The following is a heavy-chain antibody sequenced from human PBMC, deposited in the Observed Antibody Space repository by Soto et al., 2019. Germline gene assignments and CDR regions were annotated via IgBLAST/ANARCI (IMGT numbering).Heavy chain of an antibody. D-gene: IGHD6-19*01. CDR3: AKERLVNPYDY. Sequence: QVQLVESGGGVVQPGRSLRLSCAASGFTFSNYGMHWVRQAPGTGLEWVAVVARDGSVQHYAYSVKGRFTISRDNSKNTVYLQMNSLSEEDTAMYYCAKERLVNPYDYWGQGTLVTVSS. J-gene: IGHJ4*02. V-gene: IGHV3-30*18. CDR1: GFTFSNYG. CDR2: VARDGSVQ.